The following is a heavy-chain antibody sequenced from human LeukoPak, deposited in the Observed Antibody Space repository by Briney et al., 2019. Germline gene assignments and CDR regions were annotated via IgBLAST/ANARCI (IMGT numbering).Heavy chain of an antibody. CDR1: GGSISSSRYY. J-gene: IGHJ4*02. D-gene: IGHD2-2*01. Sequence: KPSETLSLTCTVSGGSISSSRYYWGWIRQPPGQGLEWIGSIYYSGSTYYNPSLKSRVTISVDTSKNQFSLKLSSVTAADTAVYYCAREPEGYCSSTSCSNRYYFDYWGQGTLVTVSS. CDR2: IYYSGST. CDR3: AREPEGYCSSTSCSNRYYFDY. V-gene: IGHV4-39*02.